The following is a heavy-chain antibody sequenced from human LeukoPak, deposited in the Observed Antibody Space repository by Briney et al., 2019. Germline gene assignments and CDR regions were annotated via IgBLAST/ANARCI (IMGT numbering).Heavy chain of an antibody. Sequence: GASVKVSCKASGYTFTSYAMHWVRQAPGQRLEWMGWISAYNGNTNYAQKLQGRVTMTTDTSTSTAYMELRSLRSDDTAVYYCARDLGYYDSSGYYGLLIWGQGTLVTVSS. D-gene: IGHD3-22*01. V-gene: IGHV1-18*01. CDR2: ISAYNGNT. CDR1: GYTFTSYA. J-gene: IGHJ4*02. CDR3: ARDLGYYDSSGYYGLLI.